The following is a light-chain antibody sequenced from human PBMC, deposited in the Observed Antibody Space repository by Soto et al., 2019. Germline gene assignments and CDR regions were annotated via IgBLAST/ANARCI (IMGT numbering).Light chain of an antibody. CDR2: GAS. CDR1: QNVRPF. J-gene: IGKJ1*01. Sequence: EVVLTQSPATLSLSPGERATLSCRASQNVRPFLDWYQQKPGQAPRLLIYGASNRATGIPARFSGSGSGTDFTLTIISLEPEDFAVYYCQQHSHWPPWTFGQGTRVEIQ. V-gene: IGKV3-11*01. CDR3: QQHSHWPPWT.